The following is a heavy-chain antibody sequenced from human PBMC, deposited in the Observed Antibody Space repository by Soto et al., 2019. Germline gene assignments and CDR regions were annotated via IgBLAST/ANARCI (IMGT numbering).Heavy chain of an antibody. CDR1: GYTFTSYD. D-gene: IGHD3-16*01. J-gene: IGHJ6*03. CDR2: MNPNSGNT. CDR3: ARAWGADYYYYYYMDV. V-gene: IGHV1-8*01. Sequence: ASVKVSCKASGYTFTSYDINWVRQATGQGLEWMGWMNPNSGNTGYAQKFQGRVTMTRDTSISTAYMELSSQRSEDTAVYYCARAWGADYYYYYYMDVWGKGTTVTVSS.